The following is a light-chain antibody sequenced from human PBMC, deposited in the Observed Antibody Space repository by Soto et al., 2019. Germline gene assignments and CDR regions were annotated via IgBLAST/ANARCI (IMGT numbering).Light chain of an antibody. Sequence: QSVLTQPPSVSGAPGQRVTISCTGSSSNIGANSDVHWYQQLPGTAPKLLIYNHNNRPSGVPDRFSGSKSGTSASLSITGLGVEVEDDYYCQSYGSTLTAFWVFGGGTKVTVL. CDR2: NHN. V-gene: IGLV1-40*01. J-gene: IGLJ3*02. CDR3: QSYGSTLTAFWV. CDR1: SSNIGANSD.